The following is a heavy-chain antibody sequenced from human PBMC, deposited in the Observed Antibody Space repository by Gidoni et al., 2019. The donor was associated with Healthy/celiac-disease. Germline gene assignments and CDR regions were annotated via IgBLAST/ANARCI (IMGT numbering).Heavy chain of an antibody. CDR1: GGTFSSYA. Sequence: QVQLVQSGAEVKKPGSSVKVSCKASGGTFSSYAISWVRQAPGQGLEWMGGIIPIFGTANYAQKFQGRVTITADESTSTAYMELSSLRSEDTAVYYCARSGRPAGEAKLLYNWFDPWGQGTLVTVSS. J-gene: IGHJ5*02. CDR2: IIPIFGTA. D-gene: IGHD3-16*01. CDR3: ARSGRPAGEAKLLYNWFDP. V-gene: IGHV1-69*01.